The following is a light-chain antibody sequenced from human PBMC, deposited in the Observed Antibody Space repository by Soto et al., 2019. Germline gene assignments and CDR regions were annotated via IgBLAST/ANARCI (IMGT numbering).Light chain of an antibody. CDR3: QQSYSTSWT. Sequence: DIQMTQSPSSLSASVGDRVTITCRASQSISTYLNWYQQKPGKAPKLLIYGASSLQSGVPSGFSGTGSGTDFTLTISSLQPEDFATYDWQQSYSTSWTFGQGTKVELK. CDR1: QSISTY. J-gene: IGKJ1*01. CDR2: GAS. V-gene: IGKV1-39*01.